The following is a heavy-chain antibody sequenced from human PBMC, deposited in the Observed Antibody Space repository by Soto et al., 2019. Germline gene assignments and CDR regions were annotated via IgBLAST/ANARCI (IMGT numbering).Heavy chain of an antibody. CDR2: ISGSGGST. V-gene: IGHV3-23*01. CDR3: AKDSYYDFWSGNNWFDP. D-gene: IGHD3-3*01. CDR1: GFTFSSYA. J-gene: IGHJ5*02. Sequence: GGSLRLSCAASGFTFSSYAMSWVRQAPGKGLEWVSAISGSGGSTYYAGSVKGRFTISRDNSKNTLYLQMNSLRAEDTAVYYCAKDSYYDFWSGNNWFDPWGQGTLVTVSS.